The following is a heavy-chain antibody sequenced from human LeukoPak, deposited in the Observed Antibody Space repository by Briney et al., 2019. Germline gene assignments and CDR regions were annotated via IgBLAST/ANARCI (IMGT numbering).Heavy chain of an antibody. CDR2: IRYDGSNK. D-gene: IGHD6-13*01. V-gene: IGHV3-30*02. CDR1: GFTFSSYG. Sequence: GGSLRLSCAASGFTFSSYGMHWVRQAPGKGLEWVAFIRYDGSNKYYADSVKGRFTISRDNSKNTLYLQMNSLRAEDTAVYYCARNRAAALDYWGQGTLVTVSS. J-gene: IGHJ4*02. CDR3: ARNRAAALDY.